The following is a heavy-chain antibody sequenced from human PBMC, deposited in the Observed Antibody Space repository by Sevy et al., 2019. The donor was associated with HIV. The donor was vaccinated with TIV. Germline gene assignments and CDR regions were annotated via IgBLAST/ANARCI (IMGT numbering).Heavy chain of an antibody. CDR2: IDSGGST. CDR1: GFTVSGNY. D-gene: IGHD3-22*01. CDR3: ARDRYYDASGYYYYYYGMDV. J-gene: IGHJ6*02. V-gene: IGHV3-66*01. Sequence: GGSLRLSCEASGFTVSGNYMAWVRLAPGKGLEWVSLIDSGGSTYYADSVKGRFTISRDNGKKTLYLQMNPLRAEDMAVYFCARDRYYDASGYYYYYYGMDVWGQGTTVTVSS.